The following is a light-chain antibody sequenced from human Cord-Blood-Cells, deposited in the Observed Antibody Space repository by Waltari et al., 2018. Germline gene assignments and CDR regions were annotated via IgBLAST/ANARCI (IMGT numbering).Light chain of an antibody. V-gene: IGKV4-1*01. Sequence: DIVMTQTPDPLAVSLGERATINCKSSQSVLYSSNNKNYLAWYQQKPGQHPKLLIYWASTRESGVPDRFSGSGSGTDFTLTISSLQAEDVAVYYCQQYYSTPPYTFGQGTKLEIK. CDR1: QSVLYSSNNKNY. CDR3: QQYYSTPPYT. CDR2: WAS. J-gene: IGKJ2*01.